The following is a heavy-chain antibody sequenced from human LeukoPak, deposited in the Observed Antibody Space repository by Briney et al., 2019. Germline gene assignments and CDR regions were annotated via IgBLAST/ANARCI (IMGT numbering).Heavy chain of an antibody. CDR1: GGSISRSGYY. Sequence: SETLSLTCTVSGGSISRSGYYWSWIRQHPGKGLEWIGYIYYSGSTYYNPSLKSRVTISVDTSKNQFSLKLSSVTAADTAVYYCAISRYSSGFGYWGQGTLVTVSS. V-gene: IGHV4-31*03. D-gene: IGHD6-19*01. CDR3: AISRYSSGFGY. J-gene: IGHJ4*02. CDR2: IYYSGST.